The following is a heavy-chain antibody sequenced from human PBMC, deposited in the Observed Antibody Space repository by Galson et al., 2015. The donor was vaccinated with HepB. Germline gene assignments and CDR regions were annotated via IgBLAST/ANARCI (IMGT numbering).Heavy chain of an antibody. V-gene: IGHV3-13*04. J-gene: IGHJ3*02. Sequence: YLRLTCPATGITFSNYDMHWVRQGTGKGLEWVSTIGTAGDTYYPGSVKGRFTISRENAKNSLYLQMNSLRAGDTAVYYCARARGRAFDIWGQGTMVTVSS. CDR1: GITFSNYD. CDR3: ARARGRAFDI. CDR2: IGTAGDT.